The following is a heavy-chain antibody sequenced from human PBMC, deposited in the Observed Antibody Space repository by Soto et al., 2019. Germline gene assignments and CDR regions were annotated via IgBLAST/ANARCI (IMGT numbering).Heavy chain of an antibody. Sequence: GESLKISCKGSGYSFTSYWIGWVRQMPGKGLEWMGIIYPGDSDTRYSPSFQGHVTISADKSISTAYLQWSSLKASDTAMYYCARELLLSDYYDSSGYDYWGQGTLVTVSS. D-gene: IGHD3-22*01. V-gene: IGHV5-51*01. CDR2: IYPGDSDT. J-gene: IGHJ4*02. CDR3: ARELLLSDYYDSSGYDY. CDR1: GYSFTSYW.